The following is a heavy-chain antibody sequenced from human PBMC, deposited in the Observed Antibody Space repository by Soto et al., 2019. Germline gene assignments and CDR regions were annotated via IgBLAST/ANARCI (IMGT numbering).Heavy chain of an antibody. CDR2: ISASCGST. V-gene: IGHV3-23*01. CDR3: AKSTRQYGDRVSFDY. D-gene: IGHD4-17*01. Sequence: EVQLLESGGGLVQPGGSLRLSCAASRFSFSTYAMSWVRLAPGKGLEWVSSISASCGSTYYADSVKGRFTISRDNSKSTLFLQMSSLRDEDTAVYYCAKSTRQYGDRVSFDYWGQGTLVTVSS. J-gene: IGHJ4*02. CDR1: RFSFSTYA.